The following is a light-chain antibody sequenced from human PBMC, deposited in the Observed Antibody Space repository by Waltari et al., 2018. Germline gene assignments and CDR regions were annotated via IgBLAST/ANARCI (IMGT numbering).Light chain of an antibody. J-gene: IGLJ2*01. CDR1: SSDVGGYNY. CDR3: CSYAGSYTVV. V-gene: IGLV2-11*01. Sequence: QSALTQPRSVSGSPGQSVTISCTGTSSDVGGYNYLSWYQQHPGKAPKLMIYDVSKRPSGVPDRVSGSKSGNTASLTSSGLQAEDEADYYCCSYAGSYTVVFGGGTKLTVL. CDR2: DVS.